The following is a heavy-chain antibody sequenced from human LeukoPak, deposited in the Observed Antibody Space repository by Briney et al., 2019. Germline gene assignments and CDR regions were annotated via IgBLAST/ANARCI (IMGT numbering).Heavy chain of an antibody. CDR2: INPKSGGT. D-gene: IGHD3-10*01. V-gene: IGHV1-2*06. J-gene: IGHJ3*02. CDR1: GYTFTGYY. Sequence: ASVKVSCKASGYTFTGYYMHWVRQAPGQGLEWMGRINPKSGGTNYAQKFQGRVTMTRDTSISTAYIELSRLRSDDTAVYYCARPESYYGSVHAFDIWGQGTMVTVSS. CDR3: ARPESYYGSVHAFDI.